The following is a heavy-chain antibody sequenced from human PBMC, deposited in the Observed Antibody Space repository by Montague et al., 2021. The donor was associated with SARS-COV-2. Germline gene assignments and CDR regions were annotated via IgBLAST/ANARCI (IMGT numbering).Heavy chain of an antibody. V-gene: IGHV4-59*13. CDR1: GGSLSTYY. CDR3: ARFFGPYYYGLDV. D-gene: IGHD3-10*01. J-gene: IGHJ6*02. Sequence: SETLSLTCTVSGGSLSTYYWSWIRQPPGKGLECIGYIYYTGNTNYNPSLKSRFTISVDTSKNQFSLKLGSVTAAATAVYYCARFFGPYYYGLDVWGQGTTVTVSS. CDR2: IYYTGNT.